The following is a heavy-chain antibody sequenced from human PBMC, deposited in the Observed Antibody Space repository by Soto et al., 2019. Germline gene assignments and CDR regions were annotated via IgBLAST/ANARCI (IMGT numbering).Heavy chain of an antibody. CDR3: AKSRTATTCGNGS. CDR1: GFTFSNYA. D-gene: IGHD2-15*01. J-gene: IGHJ4*02. Sequence: EVHLLESGGGLVQPGGSLRLSCAASGFTFSNYAMTWVRRAPGKGLEWVSSISASGGGTFYADSVKRRFIISRDSSKNTLYLQLNSLRVEDTAVYYCAKSRTATTCGNGSRGQGTLVIVYS. CDR2: ISASGGGT. V-gene: IGHV3-23*01.